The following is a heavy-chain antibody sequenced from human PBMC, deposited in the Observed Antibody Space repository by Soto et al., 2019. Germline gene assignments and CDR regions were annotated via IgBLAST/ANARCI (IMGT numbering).Heavy chain of an antibody. CDR3: ARDGVYGDYWVWFDP. Sequence: QVQLQESGPGLVKPSQTLSLTCTVSGGSISSGDYYWSWIRQPPGKGLEWIGYIYYSGSTYYNPSLKSRVTISVDTSKNQFSLKLSSVTAADTAVYYCARDGVYGDYWVWFDPWGQGTLVTVSS. J-gene: IGHJ5*02. D-gene: IGHD4-17*01. CDR1: GGSISSGDYY. V-gene: IGHV4-30-4*01. CDR2: IYYSGST.